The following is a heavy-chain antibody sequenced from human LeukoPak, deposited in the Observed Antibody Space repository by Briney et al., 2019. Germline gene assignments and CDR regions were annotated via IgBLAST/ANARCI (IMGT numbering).Heavy chain of an antibody. CDR2: ISYDGSNK. V-gene: IGHV3-30-3*01. CDR1: GFTFSSYA. J-gene: IGHJ4*02. CDR3: ARETRVDTTGHVVFDY. D-gene: IGHD1-1*01. Sequence: GGSLRLSCAASGFTFSSYAMHWARQAPGKGLEWVAVISYDGSNKYYADSVKGRFTISRDNSKNTLYLQMNSLRAEDTAVYYCARETRVDTTGHVVFDYWGQGTLVTVSS.